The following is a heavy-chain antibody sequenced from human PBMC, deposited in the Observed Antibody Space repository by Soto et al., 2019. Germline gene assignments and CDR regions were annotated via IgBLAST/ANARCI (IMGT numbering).Heavy chain of an antibody. CDR3: AANRIEVGVGAIYYGMDV. D-gene: IGHD1-26*01. CDR1: GFTFTSSA. V-gene: IGHV1-58*01. CDR2: IVVGSGNT. J-gene: IGHJ6*02. Sequence: SVKVSCKASGFTFTSSAVQWVRQARGQRLEWIRWIVVGSGNTNYAQKFQERVTITRDMSTSTAYMELSSLRSEDTAVYYCAANRIEVGVGAIYYGMDVWGQGTTVTVSS.